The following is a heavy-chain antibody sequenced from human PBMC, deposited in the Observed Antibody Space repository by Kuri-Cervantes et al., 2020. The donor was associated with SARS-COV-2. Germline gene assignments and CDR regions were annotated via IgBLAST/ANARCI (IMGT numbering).Heavy chain of an antibody. CDR3: ARAGIGAVAGNFDY. CDR1: GDSISRSTYY. V-gene: IGHV4-39*07. CDR2: IYYSGAT. Sequence: SETLSLTCTFSGDSISRSTYYWGWIRQPPGKGLEWIGAIYYSGATYYNPSLKSRVTISVDTSKNQFSLKLSSVTAADTAVYYCARAGIGAVAGNFDYWGQGTLVTVSS. J-gene: IGHJ4*02. D-gene: IGHD6-19*01.